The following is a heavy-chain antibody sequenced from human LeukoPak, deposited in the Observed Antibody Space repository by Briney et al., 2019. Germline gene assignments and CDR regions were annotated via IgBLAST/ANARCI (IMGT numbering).Heavy chain of an antibody. CDR2: IYTSGST. V-gene: IGHV4-4*09. D-gene: IGHD6-6*01. Sequence: SETLSLTCTVSGGSISSYYWSWIRQPPGKGLEWIGYIYTSGSTNYNPSLKSRVTISVDTSKNQFSLKLSSVTAADTAVYYYARHKGSSDDFDYWGQGTLVTVSS. J-gene: IGHJ4*02. CDR1: GGSISSYY. CDR3: ARHKGSSDDFDY.